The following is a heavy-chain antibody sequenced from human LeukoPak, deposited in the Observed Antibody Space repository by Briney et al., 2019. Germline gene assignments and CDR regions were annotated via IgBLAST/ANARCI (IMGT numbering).Heavy chain of an antibody. Sequence: PGGSLRLSCAASGFTFDDYAMHWVRQAPGKGLEWVSGISWNSGSIGYADSVKGRFTISRDNAKNSLYLQMDSLRAEDMALYYCAKDNANGDYALTGAFDIWGQGTMVTVSS. V-gene: IGHV3-9*03. D-gene: IGHD4-17*01. CDR2: ISWNSGSI. CDR3: AKDNANGDYALTGAFDI. J-gene: IGHJ3*02. CDR1: GFTFDDYA.